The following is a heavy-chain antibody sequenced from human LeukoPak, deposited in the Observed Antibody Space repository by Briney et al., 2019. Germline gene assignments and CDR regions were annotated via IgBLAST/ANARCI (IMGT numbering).Heavy chain of an antibody. D-gene: IGHD3-10*01. CDR1: GYTFTSYG. V-gene: IGHV1-18*01. Sequence: ASVNVSCKASGYTFTSYGISWVRQAPGQGLEWMGWISAYNGNTNYAQKLQGRVTMTTDTSTSTAYMELRSLRSDDTAVYYCARDRRGVDYYYYGMDVWGQGTTVTVSS. CDR2: ISAYNGNT. J-gene: IGHJ6*02. CDR3: ARDRRGVDYYYYGMDV.